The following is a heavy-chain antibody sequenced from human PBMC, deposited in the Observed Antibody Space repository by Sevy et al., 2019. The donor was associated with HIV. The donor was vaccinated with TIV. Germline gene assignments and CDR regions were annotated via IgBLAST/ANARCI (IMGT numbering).Heavy chain of an antibody. CDR3: ARATYYYDTSGPYFFDF. CDR2: ISNDGSDK. J-gene: IGHJ4*02. Sequence: GGSLRLSCAASGFIFRNYGMHWVRHAPGKGLEWVALISNDGSDKNYADSVKGRFTISRDNGKNSIYLQMNSLRAEDTAVYYCARATYYYDTSGPYFFDFWGQGTLVTVSS. V-gene: IGHV3-30*03. CDR1: GFIFRNYG. D-gene: IGHD3-22*01.